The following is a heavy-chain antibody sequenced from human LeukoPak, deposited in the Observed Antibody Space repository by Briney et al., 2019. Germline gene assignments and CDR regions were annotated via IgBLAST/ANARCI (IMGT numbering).Heavy chain of an antibody. J-gene: IGHJ4*02. D-gene: IGHD4/OR15-4a*01. CDR3: AGVFGAGYSDY. CDR1: EFTFSSYW. Sequence: GGSLRLSCAASEFTFSSYWMSWVRQAPGKGLEWVASIKQDGSEKYYVDSVKGRVTISRDNAKNSLYLQMNSLRAEDTAVYYLAGVFGAGYSDYWGQGTLVTVSS. CDR2: IKQDGSEK. V-gene: IGHV3-7*01.